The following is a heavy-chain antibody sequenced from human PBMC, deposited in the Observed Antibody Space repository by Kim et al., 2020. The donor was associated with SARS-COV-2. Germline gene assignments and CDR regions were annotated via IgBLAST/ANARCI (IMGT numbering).Heavy chain of an antibody. D-gene: IGHD3-10*01. Sequence: VKGRFTISRDNSKNPLYLQVNSLRAEDTAVYYGARVLGGWFGGLLVGMDVWGQGTTVTVSS. CDR3: ARVLGGWFGGLLVGMDV. J-gene: IGHJ6*02. V-gene: IGHV3-53*01.